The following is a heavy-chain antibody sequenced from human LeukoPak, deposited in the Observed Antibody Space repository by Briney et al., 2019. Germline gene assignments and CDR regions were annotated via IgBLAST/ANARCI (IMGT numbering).Heavy chain of an antibody. V-gene: IGHV4-59*04. D-gene: IGHD6-19*01. CDR1: GGSISSYY. CDR2: IYYSGST. Sequence: SETLSLTCTVSGGSISSYYWSWIRQPPGKGLEWIGYIYYSGSTYYNPSLKSRVTMSVDTSKNQFSLNLTSVTAADTAVYYFARTGAGGWYQFDHWGQGTLVTVSS. CDR3: ARTGAGGWYQFDH. J-gene: IGHJ4*02.